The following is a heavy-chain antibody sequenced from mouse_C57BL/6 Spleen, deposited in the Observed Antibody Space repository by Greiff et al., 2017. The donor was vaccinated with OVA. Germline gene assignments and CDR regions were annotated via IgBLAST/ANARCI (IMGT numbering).Heavy chain of an antibody. CDR2: ISGGGGNT. V-gene: IGHV5-9*01. J-gene: IGHJ3*01. D-gene: IGHD2-5*01. Sequence: EVQVVESGGGLVKPGGSLKLSCAASGFTFSSYTMSWVRQTPEKRLEWVATISGGGGNTYYPDSVKGRFTISRDNAKNTLYLQMSSLRSEDTALYYCARSTIYYSNYEGWFAYWGQGTLVTVSA. CDR3: ARSTIYYSNYEGWFAY. CDR1: GFTFSSYT.